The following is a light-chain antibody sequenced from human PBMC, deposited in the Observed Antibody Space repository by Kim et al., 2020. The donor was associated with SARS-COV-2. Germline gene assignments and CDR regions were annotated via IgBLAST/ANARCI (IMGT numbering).Light chain of an antibody. Sequence: ASVGDAVTITCRASQDISNFLAWYQQKPGKAPRLLLYAASTLHSGVPSRFSGSGSGSDYTLTINSLQPEDFATYYCHQYSGTLGTFGQGTKVDIK. V-gene: IGKV1-NL1*01. CDR1: QDISNF. CDR3: HQYSGTLGT. CDR2: AAS. J-gene: IGKJ1*01.